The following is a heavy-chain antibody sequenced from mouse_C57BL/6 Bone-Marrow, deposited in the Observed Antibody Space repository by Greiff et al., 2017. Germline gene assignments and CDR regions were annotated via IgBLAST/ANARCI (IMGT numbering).Heavy chain of an antibody. V-gene: IGHV1-82*01. Sequence: QVQLKQSGPELVKPGASVKISCKASGYAFSSSWMNWVKQRPGKGLEWIGRIYPGDGDTNYNGKFKGKATLTADKSSSTAYMQLSSLTSEDSAVYFCARHYGSSYYVDYWGQGTTLTVSS. CDR2: IYPGDGDT. J-gene: IGHJ2*01. CDR3: ARHYGSSYYVDY. D-gene: IGHD1-1*01. CDR1: GYAFSSSW.